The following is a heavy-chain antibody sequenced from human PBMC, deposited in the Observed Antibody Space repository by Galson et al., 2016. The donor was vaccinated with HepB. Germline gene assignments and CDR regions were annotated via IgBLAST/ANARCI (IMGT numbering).Heavy chain of an antibody. CDR2: INNDGSDT. D-gene: IGHD6-19*01. J-gene: IGHJ4*02. V-gene: IGHV3-74*01. CDR1: GFIFNNCW. CDR3: VKHSSAWYVDRRASFDS. Sequence: SLRLSCAASGFIFNNCWMHWVRQVPGKGLVWVSRINNDGSDTDYADSVKGRFTISRDNAKNTLYLQMNSLRAEDTAVYYCVKHSSAWYVDRRASFDSWGQGALVTVSS.